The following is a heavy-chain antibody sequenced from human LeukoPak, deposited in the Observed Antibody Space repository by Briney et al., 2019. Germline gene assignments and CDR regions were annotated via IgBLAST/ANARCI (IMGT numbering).Heavy chain of an antibody. J-gene: IGHJ4*02. CDR1: GFTFSDYA. V-gene: IGHV3-23*01. CDR2: ISGSGGT. D-gene: IGHD6-13*01. Sequence: QPGGSLRLSCAASGFTFSDYAMSWVRQAPGKGLEWVLGISGSGGTQYADSVKGRFTISRDNSKNTLYLQMNSLRAEDTAVYYCAKTSLDSNNWYDFDYWGQGTLVTVSS. CDR3: AKTSLDSNNWYDFDY.